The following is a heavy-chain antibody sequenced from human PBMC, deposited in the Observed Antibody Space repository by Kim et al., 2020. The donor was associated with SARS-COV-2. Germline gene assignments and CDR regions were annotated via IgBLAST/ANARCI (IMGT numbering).Heavy chain of an antibody. V-gene: IGHV4-39*01. Sequence: NPSLKSRVTISVETSKNQFSLKLSSVTAADTAVYYCARRGLLAAAGSIDYWGQGTLVTVSS. D-gene: IGHD6-13*01. J-gene: IGHJ4*02. CDR3: ARRGLLAAAGSIDY.